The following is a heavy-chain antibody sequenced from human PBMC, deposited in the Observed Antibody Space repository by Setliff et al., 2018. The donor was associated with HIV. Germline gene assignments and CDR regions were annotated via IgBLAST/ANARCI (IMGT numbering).Heavy chain of an antibody. Sequence: LSLTCSVSGGSISSHYWSWIRQPPGKGLEWIGEINHSGSTNYNPSLKSRVTISVDTSKNQFSLNLSSVTAADTAVYYCARAFYYYYMDVWGKGTTVTVSS. J-gene: IGHJ6*03. CDR1: GGSISSHY. CDR3: ARAFYYYYMDV. CDR2: INHSGST. V-gene: IGHV4-34*01.